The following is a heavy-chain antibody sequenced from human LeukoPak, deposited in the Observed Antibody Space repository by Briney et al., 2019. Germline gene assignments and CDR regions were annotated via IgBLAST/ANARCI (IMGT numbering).Heavy chain of an antibody. V-gene: IGHV4-31*03. CDR2: IYYSGST. J-gene: IGHJ5*02. CDR3: ARDFYGDHTRHWFDP. Sequence: SQTLSLTCTVSGGSISSGGYYWSWIRQHPGKGLEWIGYIYYSGSTYYNPSLKSRVTISVDTSKNQFSLKLSSVTAADTAVYYCARDFYGDHTRHWFDPWGQGTLVTVSS. CDR1: GGSISSGGYY. D-gene: IGHD4-17*01.